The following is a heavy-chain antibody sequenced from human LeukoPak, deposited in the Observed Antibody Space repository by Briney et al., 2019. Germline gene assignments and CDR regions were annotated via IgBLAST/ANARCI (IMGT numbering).Heavy chain of an antibody. CDR3: ARTYGDYYYGMDV. Sequence: GGSLRLSCAASGFTFSSYAMSWVRQAPGKGLEWVSAISGSGGSTYYADSVKGRFTISRDNSKNTLYLQINSLRAEDTAVYYCARTYGDYYYGMDVWGQGTTVTVSS. J-gene: IGHJ6*02. V-gene: IGHV3-23*01. D-gene: IGHD4-17*01. CDR2: ISGSGGST. CDR1: GFTFSSYA.